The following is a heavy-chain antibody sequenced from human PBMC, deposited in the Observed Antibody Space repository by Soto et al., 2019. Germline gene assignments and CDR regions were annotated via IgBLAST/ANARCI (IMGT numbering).Heavy chain of an antibody. CDR2: VYYSGGN. CDR3: AVNHRYNSGWYES. Sequence: QVQLQESGPGLVKPSETLSLTCTVSGVSISSYYWTWIRQPPGKGLEWIGYVYYSGGNNYNPSLQNRVTISVDTSKIQFSLNLSSVTAADTAVYYCAVNHRYNSGWYESWGQGILVTVSS. CDR1: GVSISSYY. D-gene: IGHD6-19*01. V-gene: IGHV4-59*01. J-gene: IGHJ5*01.